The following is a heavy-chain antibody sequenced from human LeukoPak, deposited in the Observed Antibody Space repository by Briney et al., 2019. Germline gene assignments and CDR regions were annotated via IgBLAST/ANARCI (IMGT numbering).Heavy chain of an antibody. D-gene: IGHD3-22*01. CDR1: GFTFSSYA. CDR2: ISYDGSNK. V-gene: IGHV3-30*04. CDR3: ARVEGVDSSGQSY. Sequence: PGGSLRLSCAASGFTFSSYAMHWVRQAPGKGLEWVAVISYDGSNKYYADSVKGRFTISRDNSKNTLYLQMNSLRAEDTAVYYCARVEGVDSSGQSYWGQGTLVTASS. J-gene: IGHJ4*02.